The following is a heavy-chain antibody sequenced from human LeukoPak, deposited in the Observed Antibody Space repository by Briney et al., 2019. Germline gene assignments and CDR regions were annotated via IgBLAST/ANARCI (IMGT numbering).Heavy chain of an antibody. V-gene: IGHV1-18*01. CDR3: ARDAVGAQCFDI. D-gene: IGHD1-26*01. J-gene: IGHJ3*02. CDR1: GYTFTDSG. CDR2: GSSLNGYR. Sequence: ASVKVSCKTSGYTFTDSGISWVRPTPGQGLEWMGWGSSLNGYRLYGQRFQGRLTMTADPSTITVYMDLSSLTSDDTAVYYCARDAVGAQCFDIWGQGTMVAVSS.